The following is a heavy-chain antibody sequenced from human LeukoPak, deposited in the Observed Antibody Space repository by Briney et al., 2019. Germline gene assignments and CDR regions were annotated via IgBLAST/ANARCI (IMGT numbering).Heavy chain of an antibody. V-gene: IGHV1-46*01. J-gene: IGHJ5*02. CDR1: GYTFTSYY. Sequence: GASVKVSCKASGYTFTSYYMHWVRQAPGQGLEWMGIINPSGGSTSCAQKFQGRVTMTRDTSTSTVYMELSSLRSEDTAVYYCARAHPGSSWYWVGSGTNWFDPWGQGTLVTVSS. CDR3: ARAHPGSSWYWVGSGTNWFDP. CDR2: INPSGGST. D-gene: IGHD6-13*01.